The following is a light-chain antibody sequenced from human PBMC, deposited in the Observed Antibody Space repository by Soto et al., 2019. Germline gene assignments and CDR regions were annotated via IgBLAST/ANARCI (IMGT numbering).Light chain of an antibody. CDR1: RSNIGSNA. Sequence: QSVLTQPPSASGTPGQRVTISCSGSRSNIGSNAVNWYQQLPGTAPKLLIYGSNERPSGVPDRFSGSKSGTSASLAISGLQSEDEADYYCAAWDDSLNGHVLFGGGTQLTVL. J-gene: IGLJ2*01. CDR2: GSN. V-gene: IGLV1-44*01. CDR3: AAWDDSLNGHVL.